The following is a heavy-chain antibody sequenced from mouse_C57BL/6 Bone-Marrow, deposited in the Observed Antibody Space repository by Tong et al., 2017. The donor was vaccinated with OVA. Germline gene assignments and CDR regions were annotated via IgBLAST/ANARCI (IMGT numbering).Heavy chain of an antibody. Sequence: EVQLQESGGGLVKPGGSLKLSCAASGFTFSSYTMSWVRQTPEKRLEWVATISSGVSYTYYPDSVKGRFTISRDNAKNTLYLQMSSLKSEDTAMYYCATTIRGFDYWGQGTTLTVSS. CDR3: ATTIRGFDY. D-gene: IGHD2-12*01. CDR1: GFTFSSYT. J-gene: IGHJ2*01. V-gene: IGHV5-6-4*01. CDR2: ISSGVSYT.